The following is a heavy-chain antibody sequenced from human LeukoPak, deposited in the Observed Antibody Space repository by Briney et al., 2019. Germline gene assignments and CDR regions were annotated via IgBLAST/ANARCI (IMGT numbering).Heavy chain of an antibody. CDR2: ISYDGSNK. V-gene: IGHV3-30*04. Sequence: GGSLRLSCAASGFTFSSYAMHWVRQAPGKGLEWVAVISYDGSNKYYADSVKGRFTISRDNSKNTLYLQMSSLRAEDTAVYYCARAKVRGYSGYDYVSLGYWGQGTLVTVSS. CDR1: GFTFSSYA. D-gene: IGHD5-12*01. J-gene: IGHJ4*02. CDR3: ARAKVRGYSGYDYVSLGY.